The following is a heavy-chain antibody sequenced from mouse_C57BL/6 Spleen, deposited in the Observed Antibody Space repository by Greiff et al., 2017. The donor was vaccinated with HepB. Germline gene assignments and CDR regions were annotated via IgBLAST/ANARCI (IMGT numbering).Heavy chain of an antibody. CDR1: GFTFSSYA. CDR2: ISDGGSYT. V-gene: IGHV5-4*01. CDR3: ARDGGDVGYFDY. J-gene: IGHJ2*01. Sequence: EVQGVESGGGLVKPGGSLKLSCAASGFTFSSYAMSWVRQTPEKRLEWVATISDGGSYTYYPDNVKGRFTISRDNAKNNLYLQMSHLKSEDTAMYYCARDGGDVGYFDYWGQGTTLTVSS. D-gene: IGHD3-3*01.